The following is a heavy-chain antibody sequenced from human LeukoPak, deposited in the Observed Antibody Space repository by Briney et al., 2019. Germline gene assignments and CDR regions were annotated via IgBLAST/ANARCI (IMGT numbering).Heavy chain of an antibody. CDR1: GFTFSSYA. J-gene: IGHJ3*02. CDR2: ISGSGSTT. D-gene: IGHD4-17*01. CDR3: ARATVTTLLAFDI. V-gene: IGHV3-23*01. Sequence: GGSLRLSCAASGFTFSSYAMTWVRQAPGKGLEWVSAISGSGSTTYYADSVKGRFTISRENAKNSLYLQMNSLRAGDTAVYYCARATVTTLLAFDIWGQGTLVTVSS.